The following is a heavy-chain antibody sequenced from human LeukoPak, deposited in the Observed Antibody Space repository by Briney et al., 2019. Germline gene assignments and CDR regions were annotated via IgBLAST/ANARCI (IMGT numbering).Heavy chain of an antibody. D-gene: IGHD3-3*01. V-gene: IGHV3-48*04. CDR2: ISSSSSTI. CDR3: ARVQSYYDFWSGSLNYDAFDI. CDR1: GFTFSSYS. J-gene: IGHJ3*02. Sequence: PGGSLRLSCAASGFTFSSYSMNWVRQAPGKGLEWVSYISSSSSTIYYADSVKGRFTISRDNAKNSLYLQMNSLRAEDTAVYYCARVQSYYDFWSGSLNYDAFDIWGQGTMVTVSS.